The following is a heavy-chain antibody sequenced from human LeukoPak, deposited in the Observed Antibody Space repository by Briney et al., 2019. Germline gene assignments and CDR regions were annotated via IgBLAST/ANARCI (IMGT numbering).Heavy chain of an antibody. Sequence: PSETLSLTCTVSGGSISSYYWSWIRQPPGKGLEWIGYIYYSGSTNYNPSLKSRVTISVDTSKNQFSLKLSSVTAADTAVYYCARDQSGDIVATIGGGDAFDIWGQGTMVTVSS. V-gene: IGHV4-59*01. D-gene: IGHD5-12*01. CDR1: GGSISSYY. J-gene: IGHJ3*02. CDR2: IYYSGST. CDR3: ARDQSGDIVATIGGGDAFDI.